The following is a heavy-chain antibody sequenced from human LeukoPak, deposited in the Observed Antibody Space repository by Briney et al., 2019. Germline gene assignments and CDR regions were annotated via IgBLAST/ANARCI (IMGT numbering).Heavy chain of an antibody. CDR2: INSDGSST. CDR3: ARDTLSGYYFDY. CDR1: EFTFSSYW. V-gene: IGHV3-74*01. Sequence: GGSLSLFCAASEFTFSSYWMHWVRQAAGKGLVWVSRINSDGSSTSYADSVKGRFTISRDNAKNTLYLQMNSLRAEDTAVYYCARDTLSGYYFDYWGQGTLVTVSS. J-gene: IGHJ4*02. D-gene: IGHD5-12*01.